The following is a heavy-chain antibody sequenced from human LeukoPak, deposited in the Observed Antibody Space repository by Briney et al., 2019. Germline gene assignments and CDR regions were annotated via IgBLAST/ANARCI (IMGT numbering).Heavy chain of an antibody. CDR2: IYHSGST. D-gene: IGHD2-15*01. V-gene: IGHV4-30-2*01. J-gene: IGHJ5*02. Sequence: SETLSLTCTVSGGSISSGSYYWSWIRQPPGKGLEWIGYIYHSGSTYYNPSLKSRVTISVDRSKNQFSLKLSSVTAADTAVYYCARSGYCSGGSCYSPPNWFDPWGQGTLVTVSS. CDR1: GGSISSGSYY. CDR3: ARSGYCSGGSCYSPPNWFDP.